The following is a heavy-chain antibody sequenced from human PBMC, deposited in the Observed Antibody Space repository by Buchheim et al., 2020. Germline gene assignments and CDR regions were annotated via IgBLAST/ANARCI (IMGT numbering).Heavy chain of an antibody. CDR3: ARTVSKWDYYFDY. J-gene: IGHJ4*02. V-gene: IGHV4-31*11. Sequence: QVQLQESGPGLVKPSQTLSLSCVVSVGSISRGGYYWSWIRQHPGKGLEWIGYTFYSGRTSYNPSLKSRVSISEDTSKNQFSLKLNSVTAADTAVYYCARTVSKWDYYFDYWGQG. CDR2: TFYSGRT. D-gene: IGHD1-26*01. CDR1: VGSISRGGYY.